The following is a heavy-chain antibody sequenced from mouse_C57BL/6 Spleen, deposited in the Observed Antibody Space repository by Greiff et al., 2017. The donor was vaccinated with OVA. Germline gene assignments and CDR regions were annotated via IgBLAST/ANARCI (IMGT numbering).Heavy chain of an antibody. CDR1: GFTFSDYY. D-gene: IGHD1-1*01. Sequence: EVQLVESEGGLVQPGSSMKLSCTASGFTFSDYYMAWVRQVPEKGLEWVANINYDGSSTYYLDSLKSRFIISRDNAKNILYLQMSSLKSEDTATYYCARDRGYGSSHYFDYWGQGTTLTVSS. CDR3: ARDRGYGSSHYFDY. CDR2: INYDGSST. V-gene: IGHV5-16*01. J-gene: IGHJ2*01.